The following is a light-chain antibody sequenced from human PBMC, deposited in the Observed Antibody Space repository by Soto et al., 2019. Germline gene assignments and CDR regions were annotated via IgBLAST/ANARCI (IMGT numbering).Light chain of an antibody. V-gene: IGLV2-14*01. Sequence: QSALTQPASVSGSPGQSITISCTGTSSDVGGYNYVSWYQQHPGKAPKLMIHEVSNRPSEVSNRFSGSKSGNTASPTISGLQAEDEGNYYCSSYTSGSTLVVFGGGTKLTVL. CDR3: SSYTSGSTLVV. CDR2: EVS. J-gene: IGLJ2*01. CDR1: SSDVGGYNY.